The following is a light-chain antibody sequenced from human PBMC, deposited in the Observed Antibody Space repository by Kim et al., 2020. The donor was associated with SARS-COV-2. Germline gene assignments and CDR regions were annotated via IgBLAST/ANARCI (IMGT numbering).Light chain of an antibody. J-gene: IGKJ1*01. V-gene: IGKV1-27*01. CDR2: GAS. Sequence: AAVGDRVTITCRASQGINNDLAWYQQKPGKVPNRLIYGASALQSGVPSRFSGRGSGTDFTLTIRSLQPEDVAIYYCQKYNGAPWTFGQGTKVDIK. CDR3: QKYNGAPWT. CDR1: QGINND.